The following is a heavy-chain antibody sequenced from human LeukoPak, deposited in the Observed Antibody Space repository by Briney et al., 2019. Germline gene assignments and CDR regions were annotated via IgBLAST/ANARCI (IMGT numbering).Heavy chain of an antibody. CDR1: GYTFTSYY. J-gene: IGHJ4*02. D-gene: IGHD3-10*01. Sequence: GASVKVSCKASGYTFTSYYIHWVRQAPGQGLEWMGIINPSGGSTSYAQKFQGRVPMTRDTSTSTVYMELSSLRSDDTAVYYCARNFYGSGIYYNPGGYWGQGTLVTVSS. V-gene: IGHV1-46*01. CDR2: INPSGGST. CDR3: ARNFYGSGIYYNPGGY.